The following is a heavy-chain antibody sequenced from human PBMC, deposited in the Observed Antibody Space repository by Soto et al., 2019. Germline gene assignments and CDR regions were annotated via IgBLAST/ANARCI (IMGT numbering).Heavy chain of an antibody. CDR1: GYTFTRSG. J-gene: IGHJ6*02. V-gene: IGHV1-18*01. CDR2: ISTYNGDT. CDR3: AREGVAPYYSYGMDV. D-gene: IGHD5-12*01. Sequence: QVQLVQSGAEVKKPGASVKVSCKASGYTFTRSGISWVRQAPGQGLEWMGWISTYNGDTNYAQTFQGRVTMTTDTPTSTVHMEVRSLRSDDTAVYYCAREGVAPYYSYGMDVWGQGTPVTVSS.